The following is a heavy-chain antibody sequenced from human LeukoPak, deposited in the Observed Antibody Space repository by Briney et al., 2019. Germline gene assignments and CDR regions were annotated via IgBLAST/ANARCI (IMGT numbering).Heavy chain of an antibody. V-gene: IGHV2-5*01. D-gene: IGHD5/OR15-5a*01. CDR1: GGSISSSNW. Sequence: TLSLTCAVSGGSISSSNWWSWVRQPPGKALEWLALIYWNGDERYSPFLKSRLTITKDTSKNQVVLTVTNMDPVDTATYYCAHRPLYPDVFDIWGQGTMVTVSS. CDR3: AHRPLYPDVFDI. CDR2: IYWNGDE. J-gene: IGHJ3*02.